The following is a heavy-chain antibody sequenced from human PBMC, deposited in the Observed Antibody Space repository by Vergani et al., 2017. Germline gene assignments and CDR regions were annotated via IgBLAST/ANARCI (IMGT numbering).Heavy chain of an antibody. CDR3: AKSQYLRVPNWFDP. V-gene: IGHV3-30-3*02. D-gene: IGHD5/OR15-5a*01. J-gene: IGHJ5*02. CDR1: GFTFSSYA. CDR2: ISYDGSNK. Sequence: QVQLVESGGGVVQPGRSLRLSCAASGFTFSSYAMHWVRQAPGKGLEWVAVISYDGSNKYYADSVKGRFTISRDNSKNTLYLQMNSLRAEDTAVYYCAKSQYLRVPNWFDPWGQGTLVTVSS.